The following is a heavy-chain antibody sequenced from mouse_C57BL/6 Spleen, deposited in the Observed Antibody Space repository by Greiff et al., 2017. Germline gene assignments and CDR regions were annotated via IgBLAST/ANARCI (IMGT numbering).Heavy chain of an antibody. Sequence: EVQGVESGGGLVKPGGSLKLSCAASGFTFSSYAMSWVRQTPEKRLEWVATISDGGSYTYYPDNVKGRFTISRDNAKNNLYLQMSHLKSEDTAMYYCARDRHYFDYWGQGTTLTVSS. CDR2: ISDGGSYT. CDR3: ARDRHYFDY. J-gene: IGHJ2*01. CDR1: GFTFSSYA. V-gene: IGHV5-4*01.